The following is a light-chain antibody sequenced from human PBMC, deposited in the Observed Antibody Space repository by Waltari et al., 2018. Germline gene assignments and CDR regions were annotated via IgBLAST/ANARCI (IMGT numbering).Light chain of an antibody. CDR3: HQYNNFPPWA. CDR2: GVS. CDR1: QSVGSN. Sequence: EIVMTQSPVTLSVSPGERVTLSCRASQSVGSNVAWYQLKPGQAPRLIISGVSTRATGVPARFSGSGSGTEFTLTISSLQSEDSAVYFRHQYNNFPPWAFGQGTKVEV. J-gene: IGKJ1*01. V-gene: IGKV3-15*01.